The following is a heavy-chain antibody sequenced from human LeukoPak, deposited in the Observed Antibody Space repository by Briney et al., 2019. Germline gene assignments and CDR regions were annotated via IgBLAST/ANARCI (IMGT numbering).Heavy chain of an antibody. CDR2: IKQDGSEK. D-gene: IGHD3-10*01. Sequence: GGSLRLSCAASGFTFSSYWMSWVRQAPGKGLEWVANIKQDGSEKYSVDSVKGRFTISRDNAKNSLYLQMNSLRAEDTAVYHCAREVRFRAYFDLWGRGTLVTVSS. V-gene: IGHV3-7*01. J-gene: IGHJ2*01. CDR3: AREVRFRAYFDL. CDR1: GFTFSSYW.